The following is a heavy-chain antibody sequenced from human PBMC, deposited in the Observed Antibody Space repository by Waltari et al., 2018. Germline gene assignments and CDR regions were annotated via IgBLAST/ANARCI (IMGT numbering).Heavy chain of an antibody. CDR1: GFSLSTSGMR. V-gene: IGHV2-70*04. Sequence: QVTLKESGPALVKPTQTLTLTCTFSGFSLSTSGMRVSWIRQPPGKALEWLARIDWDEDKFYSTALKTRLTISKDTSKNQVVLTMTNMDPVDTATYYCATQLVATIEEIYYFDYWGQGTLVTVSS. D-gene: IGHD5-12*01. J-gene: IGHJ4*02. CDR3: ATQLVATIEEIYYFDY. CDR2: IDWDEDK.